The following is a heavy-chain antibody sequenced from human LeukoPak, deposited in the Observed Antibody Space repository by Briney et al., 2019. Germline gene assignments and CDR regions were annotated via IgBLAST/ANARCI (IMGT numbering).Heavy chain of an antibody. CDR3: AREVTGTLDAFDI. J-gene: IGHJ3*02. CDR1: GYTFTGYY. V-gene: IGHV1-2*02. Sequence: AASVKVSCKASGYTFTGYYMHWVRQAPGQGLEWMGWINPNSGGTNYAQRFQGRVTMARDTSISTAYMELSRLRSDDTAVYYCAREVTGTLDAFDIWGQGTMVTVPS. D-gene: IGHD1-7*01. CDR2: INPNSGGT.